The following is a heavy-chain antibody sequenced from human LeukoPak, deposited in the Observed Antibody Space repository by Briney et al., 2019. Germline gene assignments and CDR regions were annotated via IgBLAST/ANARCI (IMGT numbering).Heavy chain of an antibody. CDR3: ARDQVAVAIYCMDV. Sequence: GGSLRLSCAASGFTFSSYAMHWVRQAPGKGLEWVAVISYDGSNKYYADSVKGRFTISRDNSKNTLYLQMNSLRAEDTAVYYCARDQVAVAIYCMDVWGKGTTVTVSS. V-gene: IGHV3-30-3*01. CDR2: ISYDGSNK. D-gene: IGHD6-19*01. CDR1: GFTFSSYA. J-gene: IGHJ6*03.